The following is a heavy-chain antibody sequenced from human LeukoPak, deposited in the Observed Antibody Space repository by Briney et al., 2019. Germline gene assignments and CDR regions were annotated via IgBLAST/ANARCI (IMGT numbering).Heavy chain of an antibody. Sequence: GGSLRLSCTASGFTFGDYAMSWVRQAPGKGLEWVGFIRSKAYGGTTEYAASVKGRFTISRDDSKSIAYLQMNSLKTKDTAVYYCTRDGSDWYLDAFDIWGQGTMVTVSS. D-gene: IGHD6-19*01. V-gene: IGHV3-49*04. CDR1: GFTFGDYA. J-gene: IGHJ3*02. CDR3: TRDGSDWYLDAFDI. CDR2: IRSKAYGGTT.